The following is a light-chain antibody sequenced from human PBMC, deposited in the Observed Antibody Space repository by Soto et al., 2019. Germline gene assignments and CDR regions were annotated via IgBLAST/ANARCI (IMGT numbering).Light chain of an antibody. CDR1: QSISSW. CDR2: KAS. CDR3: QHYNSYSEA. J-gene: IGKJ1*01. V-gene: IGKV1-5*03. Sequence: DIQMTHSPSSLSASVXXRVTITCRASQSISSWLAWYQQKPGKAPKLLIYKASTLKSGVPSRFSGSGSGTEFTLTISSLQPDDFATYYCQHYNSYSEAFGQGTKVDIK.